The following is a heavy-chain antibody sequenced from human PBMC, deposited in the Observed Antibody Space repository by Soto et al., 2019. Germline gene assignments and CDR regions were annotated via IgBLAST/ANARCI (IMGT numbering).Heavy chain of an antibody. V-gene: IGHV2-5*02. CDR1: GFSLTSRPVG. Sequence: QITLKESGPTLVKPTQTLTLTCTFSGFSLTSRPVGVGWVRQPPGKALGWLAFIYWDDDKRYSPSLRSTLTVTKDASKHQVVLTLTNTDPLDTATYYCAHRRNYDGSWNEGVFGYCGQGSLVAVSS. CDR2: IYWDDDK. D-gene: IGHD3-16*01. J-gene: IGHJ4*02. CDR3: AHRRNYDGSWNEGVFGY.